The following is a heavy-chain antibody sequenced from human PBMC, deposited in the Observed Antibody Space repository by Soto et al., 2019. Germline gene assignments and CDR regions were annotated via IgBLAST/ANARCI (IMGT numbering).Heavy chain of an antibody. CDR1: GYSISSGYY. J-gene: IGHJ6*02. Sequence: PSETLSLTCAVSGYSISSGYYWGWIRQPPGKGLEWIGSIYHSGSTYYNPSLKSRVTISVDTSKNQFSLKLSSVTAADTAVYYCAEGSRGYSYGYYYGMDVWGQGTTVTV. CDR3: AEGSRGYSYGYYYGMDV. CDR2: IYHSGST. D-gene: IGHD5-18*01. V-gene: IGHV4-38-2*01.